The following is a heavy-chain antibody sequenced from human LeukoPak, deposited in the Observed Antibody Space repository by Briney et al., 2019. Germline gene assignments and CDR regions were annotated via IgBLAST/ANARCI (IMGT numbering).Heavy chain of an antibody. J-gene: IGHJ5*02. CDR2: IYSGGST. V-gene: IGHV3-66*02. CDR1: GFTVSSNY. CDR3: ARERREGASGYSRVNWFDP. D-gene: IGHD6-13*01. Sequence: PGGSLRLSCAASGFTVSSNYMSWVRQAPGKGLEWVSVIYSGGSTYYADSVKGRFTISRDNSKNTLYLQMNSLRAEDTAVYYCARERREGASGYSRVNWFDPWGQGTLVTVSS.